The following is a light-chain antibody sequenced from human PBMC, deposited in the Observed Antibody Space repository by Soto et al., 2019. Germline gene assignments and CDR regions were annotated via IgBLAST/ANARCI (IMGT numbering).Light chain of an antibody. CDR2: AAS. CDR3: QQSFDTLSFT. CDR1: QRIRSY. Sequence: DIQMNHSASFLSASVGDRVSISCRASQRIRSYLNWYQQKPGKAPKLLIYAASTLQRGGPSRFSGSGSGTDFTLTISSLQPEDFATYICQQSFDTLSFTFGGGTKV. J-gene: IGKJ4*01. V-gene: IGKV1-39*01.